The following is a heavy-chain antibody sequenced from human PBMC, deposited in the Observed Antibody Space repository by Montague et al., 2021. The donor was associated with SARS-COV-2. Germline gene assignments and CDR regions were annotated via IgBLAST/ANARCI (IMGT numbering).Heavy chain of an antibody. V-gene: IGHV4-59*01. J-gene: IGHJ4*02. Sequence: SLTCSVSGGSIGSYYWSWLRQPPGKGLEWIGHIHYSGSNTYGLSFKSRVTISIDTPKNQFSLKLSSVTAADTAVYYCARSLDPSGTYYLPYWGQGTLVTVSS. CDR1: GGSIGSYY. D-gene: IGHD3-10*01. CDR3: ARSLDPSGTYYLPY. CDR2: IHYSGSN.